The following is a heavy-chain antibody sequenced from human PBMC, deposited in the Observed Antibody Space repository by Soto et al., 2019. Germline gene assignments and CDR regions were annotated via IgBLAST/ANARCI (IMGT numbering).Heavy chain of an antibody. J-gene: IGHJ4*02. D-gene: IGHD3-10*01. CDR1: GYTFTSYG. CDR2: ISTYKGNT. CDR3: AREMVRGVGSDY. Sequence: QVQLVQSGAEVKKPGASVKVSCKASGYTFTSYGISWVRQAPGQGLEWMGWISTYKGNTKYAQKPQVRVTMTTDTSTSPAYMELRSLRSDDTAVFYCAREMVRGVGSDYWGQGTLVTVSS. V-gene: IGHV1-18*01.